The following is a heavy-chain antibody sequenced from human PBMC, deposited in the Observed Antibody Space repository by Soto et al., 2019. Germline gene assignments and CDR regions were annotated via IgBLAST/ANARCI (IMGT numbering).Heavy chain of an antibody. V-gene: IGHV4-59*01. CDR1: GDSIRSFY. CDR3: ALRSMAVVPEY. Sequence: SVTPSPTRAVPGDSIRSFYLMWVRQPPGKGLESIGYLYYGRSANYNPSLKSRVTLSVDTSTNQCSLTLSSMTAADTAVYYCALRSMAVVPEYWGQGTLVTVSS. J-gene: IGHJ4*02. D-gene: IGHD3-22*01. CDR2: LYYGRSA.